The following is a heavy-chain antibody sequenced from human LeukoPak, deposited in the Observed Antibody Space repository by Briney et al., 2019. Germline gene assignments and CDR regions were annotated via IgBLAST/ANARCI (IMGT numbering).Heavy chain of an antibody. V-gene: IGHV3-9*01. Sequence: PGGSLRLSCAASGFTFDDYAMHWVRQAPGKGLEWVSGISWNSGSIGYADSVKGRFTISRDNAKNSLYLQMNSLRAEDTALYYCAKDTYSSSWYGSSFDYWGQGTLVTVSS. CDR2: ISWNSGSI. CDR1: GFTFDDYA. CDR3: AKDTYSSSWYGSSFDY. J-gene: IGHJ4*02. D-gene: IGHD6-13*01.